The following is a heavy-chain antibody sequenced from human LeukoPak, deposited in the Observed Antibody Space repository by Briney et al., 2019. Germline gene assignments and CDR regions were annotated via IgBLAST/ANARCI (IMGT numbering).Heavy chain of an antibody. V-gene: IGHV3-48*04. CDR2: INYDNRTI. J-gene: IGHJ4*02. CDR3: ARVLPGMD. D-gene: IGHD2-2*01. CDR1: GLSFSNFA. Sequence: GGSLRLSCATSGLSFSNFAMNWVRQAPGKGLEWISYINYDNRTIYYADSVKGRFTISRDNAKNSPYLQMNSLRAEDTAVYYCARVLPGMDWGQGTLVTVSS.